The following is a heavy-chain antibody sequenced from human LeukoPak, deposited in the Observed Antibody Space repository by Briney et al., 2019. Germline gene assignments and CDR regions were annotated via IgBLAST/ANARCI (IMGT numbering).Heavy chain of an antibody. CDR1: GYTFTSCG. CDR3: ASGYFDWLFGYYGMDV. Sequence: ASVKVSCKASGYTFTSCGISWVRQAPGQGLEWMGWISAYNGNTNYAQKLQGRVTMTTDTSTSTAYMELRSLRSDDTAVYYCASGYFDWLFGYYGMDVWGQGTTVTVSS. CDR2: ISAYNGNT. V-gene: IGHV1-18*01. D-gene: IGHD3-9*01. J-gene: IGHJ6*02.